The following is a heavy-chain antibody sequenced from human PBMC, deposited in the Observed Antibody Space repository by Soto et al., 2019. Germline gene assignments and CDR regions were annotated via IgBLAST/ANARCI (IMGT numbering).Heavy chain of an antibody. V-gene: IGHV2-26*01. Sequence: QVTLKESGPVLVKPTEPLTLTCTVSGFSLSNAKMGVSWIRQPPGKALEWLAHIFSNDEKSYSTSLKSRLTISKDTSQSQVVLTMANMDPVDTATYYCARLGGTGSYYEAYDAVDLWGQGTLVTVSS. CDR3: ARLGGTGSYYEAYDAVDL. CDR2: IFSNDEK. D-gene: IGHD1-26*01. CDR1: GFSLSNAKMG. J-gene: IGHJ3*01.